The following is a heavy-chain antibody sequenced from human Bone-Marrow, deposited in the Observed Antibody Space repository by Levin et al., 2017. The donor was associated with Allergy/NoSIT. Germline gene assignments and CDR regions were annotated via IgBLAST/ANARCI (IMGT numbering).Heavy chain of an antibody. CDR1: GFTFSSYA. Sequence: PGGSLRLSCSASGFTFSSYAMSWVRQAPGKGLEWVSAISGSGGSTYYPDSVKGRFTISRNNSKNTLDLQMNSLRAEDTAVYYCAKDGMKPWLAFDLWGQGTLVTVSS. D-gene: IGHD6-19*01. J-gene: IGHJ4*02. V-gene: IGHV3-23*01. CDR3: AKDGMKPWLAFDL. CDR2: ISGSGGST.